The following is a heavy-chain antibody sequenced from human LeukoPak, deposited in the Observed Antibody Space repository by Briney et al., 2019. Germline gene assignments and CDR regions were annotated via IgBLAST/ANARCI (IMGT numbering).Heavy chain of an antibody. CDR1: GFTFDDYV. CDR2: LSATGDIT. D-gene: IGHD6-13*01. J-gene: IGHJ4*02. V-gene: IGHV3-23*01. Sequence: TGGSLRLSCTASGFTFDDYVMTWVRQAPGKGLDWVSSLSATGDITYYADSVKGRFTVSRDNSNGTVFLQMNSLRAEDTAVYYCAKDSHPLSSSSWFFESWGQGTLVTVSS. CDR3: AKDSHPLSSSSWFFES.